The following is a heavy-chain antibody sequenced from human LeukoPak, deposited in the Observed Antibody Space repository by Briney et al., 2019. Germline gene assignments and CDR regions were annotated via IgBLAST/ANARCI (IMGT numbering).Heavy chain of an antibody. CDR3: AKDRGLTGDLRGFDY. J-gene: IGHJ4*02. V-gene: IGHV3-30*02. CDR1: GFTFSSYG. CDR2: IRYDGSNK. D-gene: IGHD7-27*01. Sequence: GGSLRLSCAASGFTFSSYGMHWVRQAPDKGLEWVAFIRYDGSNKYCADSVKGRFTISRDNSKNTLYLQMNSLRAEDTAVYYCAKDRGLTGDLRGFDYWGQGTLVTVSS.